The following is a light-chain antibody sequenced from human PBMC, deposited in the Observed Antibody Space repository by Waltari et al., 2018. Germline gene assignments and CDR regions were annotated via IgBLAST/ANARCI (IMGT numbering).Light chain of an antibody. J-gene: IGKJ4*01. CDR1: REMSNR. Sequence: DIQMTQSPSSVSASVGDRVTITCRASREMSNRLAWYQQKAGRAPHLLIYAASSLQGGVPSRFSGSGSGTDFTLTISSLQPEDFATYFCQQGYSFPLTFGGGTRVEIK. CDR2: AAS. CDR3: QQGYSFPLT. V-gene: IGKV1-12*01.